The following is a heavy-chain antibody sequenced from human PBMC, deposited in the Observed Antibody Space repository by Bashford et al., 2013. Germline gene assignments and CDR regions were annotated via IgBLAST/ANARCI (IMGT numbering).Heavy chain of an antibody. J-gene: IGHJ4*02. CDR3: ARAIFGVAGSGY. Sequence: IVWVRQAPGQGLEWMGWMNPNSGDTGYAQKFQGRVTMTRNTSMSTAYMELRTLTSDDTAVYYCARAIFGVAGSGYWGQGTLVTVSS. CDR2: MNPNSGDT. D-gene: IGHD3-3*01. V-gene: IGHV1-8*01.